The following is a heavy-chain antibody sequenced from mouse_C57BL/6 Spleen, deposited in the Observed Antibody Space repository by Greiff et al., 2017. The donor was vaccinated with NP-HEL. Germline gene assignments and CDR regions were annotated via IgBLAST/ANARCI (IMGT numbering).Heavy chain of an antibody. D-gene: IGHD2-3*01. CDR2: ISSGSSTI. Sequence: EVHLVESGGGLVKPGGSLKLSCAASGFTFSDYGMHWVRQAPEKGLEWVAYISSGSSTIYYADTVKGRFTISRDNAKNTLFLQMTSLRSEDTAMYYCASDGYYEGVAYGGQGTLVTVSA. CDR3: ASDGYYEGVAY. J-gene: IGHJ3*01. V-gene: IGHV5-17*01. CDR1: GFTFSDYG.